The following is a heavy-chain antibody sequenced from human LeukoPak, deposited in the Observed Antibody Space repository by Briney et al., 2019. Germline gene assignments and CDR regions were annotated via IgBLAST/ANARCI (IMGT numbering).Heavy chain of an antibody. D-gene: IGHD1-1*01. V-gene: IGHV3-21*01. CDR2: ITPSSDT. J-gene: IGHJ4*02. CDR3: GRSHNGFS. CDR1: GFTISSNS. Sequence: GGSLRLSCAASGFTISSNSMVWVRQAPGKGLEWVSSITPSSDTYYADSVKGRFTISRDNAGNSLSLQMNSLRAEDTAVYLCGRSHNGFSWGQGTLVTVSS.